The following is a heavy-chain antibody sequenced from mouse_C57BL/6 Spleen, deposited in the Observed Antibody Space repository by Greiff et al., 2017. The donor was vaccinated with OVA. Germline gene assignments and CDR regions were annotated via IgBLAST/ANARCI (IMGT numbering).Heavy chain of an antibody. CDR1: GYTFTTYP. V-gene: IGHV1-47*01. D-gene: IGHD2-5*01. CDR2: FHPYNDDT. J-gene: IGHJ4*01. CDR3: ARGAYYSNYVYAMDY. Sequence: VKLVESGAELVKPGASVKMSCKASGYTFTTYPIEWMKQNHGKSLEWIGNFHPYNDDTKYNEKFKGKATLTVEKSSSTVYLELSRLTSDDSAVDYCARGAYYSNYVYAMDYWGQGTSVTVSS.